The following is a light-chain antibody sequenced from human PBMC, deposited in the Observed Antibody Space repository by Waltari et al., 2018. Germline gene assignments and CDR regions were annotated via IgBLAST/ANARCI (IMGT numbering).Light chain of an antibody. Sequence: DIQMTQSPSSLSASVGDTVTITCRASQDISGYLNWFQQKPGKAPKLLIYAATTLQSGVSSRFSGSGSGTEFTLTISSLQPEDFASYYCLQHITFPFTFGPGTKLGVK. CDR3: LQHITFPFT. V-gene: IGKV1-17*01. J-gene: IGKJ3*01. CDR1: QDISGY. CDR2: AAT.